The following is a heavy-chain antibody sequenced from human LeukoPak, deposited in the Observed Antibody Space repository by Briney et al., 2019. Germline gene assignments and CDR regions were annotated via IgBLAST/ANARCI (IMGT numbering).Heavy chain of an antibody. J-gene: IGHJ3*02. CDR2: IYHSGST. V-gene: IGHV4-38-2*02. Sequence: PSETLSLTCTVSGYSISSGYYWGWIRQPPGKGLEWIGSIYHSGSTYYNPSLKSRVTISVDTSKNQFSLKLSSVTAADTAVYYCARTMGLVINAFDIWGQGTMVTVSS. CDR1: GYSISSGYY. CDR3: ARTMGLVINAFDI. D-gene: IGHD3/OR15-3a*01.